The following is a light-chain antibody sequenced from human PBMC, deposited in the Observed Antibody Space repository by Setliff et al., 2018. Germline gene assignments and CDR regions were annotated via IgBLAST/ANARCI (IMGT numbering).Light chain of an antibody. Sequence: QSVLTQPPSASGTPGQRVTISCSESRSNVGPNTVDWYQQVPGTAPKLLVFGNSQRPSGVPDRFSGSKSGTTASLVISGLQSEDEADYYCATWDDGLNGAVFGGGTKVTVL. CDR3: ATWDDGLNGAV. J-gene: IGLJ2*01. V-gene: IGLV1-44*01. CDR1: RSNVGPNT. CDR2: GNS.